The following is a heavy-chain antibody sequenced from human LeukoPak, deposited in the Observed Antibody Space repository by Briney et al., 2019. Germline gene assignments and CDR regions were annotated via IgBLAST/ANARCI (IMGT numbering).Heavy chain of an antibody. CDR3: ARQAIPGIAAAGRPGGVKMNWFDP. CDR2: IYYSGST. Sequence: PSETLSLTCTVSGDSISGNYWTWIRQPPGKGLEWIGYIYYSGSTNYNASLKSRVTISVDTSKNQFSLKLSSVTAADTAVYYCARQAIPGIAAAGRPGGVKMNWFDPWGQGTLVTVSS. D-gene: IGHD6-13*01. V-gene: IGHV4-59*08. CDR1: GDSISGNY. J-gene: IGHJ5*02.